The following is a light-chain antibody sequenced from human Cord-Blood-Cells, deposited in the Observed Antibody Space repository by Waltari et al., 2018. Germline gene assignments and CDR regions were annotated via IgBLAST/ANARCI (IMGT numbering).Light chain of an antibody. CDR1: QSISSY. CDR3: QQSYSTPYT. Sequence: DIQMTQSPSSLSASVGDRVTITCRASQSISSYLNWYQQKPGKAPKLLIYAASSLQSGGPSRFSGSGSRTDFTLTISSLQPEDFATYYCQQSYSTPYTFGQGTKLEIK. J-gene: IGKJ2*01. CDR2: AAS. V-gene: IGKV1-39*01.